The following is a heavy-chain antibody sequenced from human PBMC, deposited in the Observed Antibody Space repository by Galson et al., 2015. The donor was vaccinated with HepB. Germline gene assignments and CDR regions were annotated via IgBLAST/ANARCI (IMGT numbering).Heavy chain of an antibody. Sequence: SLRLSCAASGFTFGDYAMSWFRQAPGKGLEWVGFIRSKAYGGTTEYAASVKGRFTISRDDSKSIAYLQMNSLKTDDTAVYYCSRVPVDHDFWSGYDSNGMVGWGQGSLVHASS. CDR1: GFTFGDYA. D-gene: IGHD3-3*01. J-gene: IGHJ6*02. CDR3: SRVPVDHDFWSGYDSNGMVG. V-gene: IGHV3-49*03. CDR2: IRSKAYGGTT.